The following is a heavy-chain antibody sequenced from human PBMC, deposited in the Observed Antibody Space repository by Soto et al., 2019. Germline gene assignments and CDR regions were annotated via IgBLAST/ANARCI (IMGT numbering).Heavy chain of an antibody. V-gene: IGHV3-49*05. CDR1: GFTFGDHD. D-gene: IGHD2-2*01. CDR2: IRGKAYGGTT. J-gene: IGHJ4*02. CDR3: PRVVCTSTSCYYLFYF. Sequence: VQLVESGGGLVKPGRSLRLSCTTSGFTFGDHDMSWLRQAPGKGLEWLGFIRGKAYGGTTDSAASVKGRFSMSRVAPQGIAYLQMTSLKTEDTAVYYCPRVVCTSTSCYYLFYFWGQGSLVTVSS.